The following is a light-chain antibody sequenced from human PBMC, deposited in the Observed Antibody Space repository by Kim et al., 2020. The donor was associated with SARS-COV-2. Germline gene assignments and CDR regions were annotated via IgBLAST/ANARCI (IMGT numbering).Light chain of an antibody. V-gene: IGLV3-19*01. Sequence: SSELTQDPAVSVALGQTVRITCQGDSLRSYYASWYQQKPGQAPVLVIYGKNNRPSGIPDRFSGSSSGNTASLTITGAQAEDEADYYCNSRDSSGQVFGGGTQLTVL. J-gene: IGLJ3*02. CDR3: NSRDSSGQV. CDR1: SLRSYY. CDR2: GKN.